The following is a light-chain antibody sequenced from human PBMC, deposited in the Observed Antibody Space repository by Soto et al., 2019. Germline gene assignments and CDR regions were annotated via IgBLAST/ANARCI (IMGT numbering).Light chain of an antibody. V-gene: IGKV3D-15*01. CDR3: QQYSAWPYT. CDR1: QSVNTN. Sequence: EIVMTQSPATLSVSPGERATLSCRAGQSVNTNLAWYQQKPGQAPRLLIYGTSNRATGIPARFSGSVSGTEFTLTISSLQSEDFAVYYCQQYSAWPYTFGQGTKLEIK. J-gene: IGKJ2*01. CDR2: GTS.